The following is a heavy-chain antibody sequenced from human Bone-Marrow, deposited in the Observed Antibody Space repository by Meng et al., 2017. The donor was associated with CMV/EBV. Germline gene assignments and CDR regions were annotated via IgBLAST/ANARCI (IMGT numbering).Heavy chain of an antibody. CDR1: GFTFSSYS. Sequence: GGSLRLSCAASGFTFSSYSMNWVRQAPGKGLEWVSSISSSSSYIYYADSVKGRFTISRDNAKNSLYLQMNSLRAEDTAVYYCARDRISPHYDFWSGSSSSYYGMDVWGQGTTVTVSS. CDR3: ARDRISPHYDFWSGSSSSYYGMDV. V-gene: IGHV3-21*01. CDR2: ISSSSSYI. D-gene: IGHD3-3*01. J-gene: IGHJ6*02.